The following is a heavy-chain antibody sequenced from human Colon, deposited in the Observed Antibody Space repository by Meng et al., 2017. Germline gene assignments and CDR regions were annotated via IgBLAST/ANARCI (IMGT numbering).Heavy chain of an antibody. CDR3: ARKQDGYNPDY. D-gene: IGHD5-24*01. Sequence: QLQLQESGPGLVKPSETLSLTCTVSGGSIDNSPYYWGWIRQPPGKGLEWIASVYYTGRTYDNPSLKSRVTMSVDTSKNQFSLDLSSVTAADTAMYYCARKQDGYNPDYWGLGTLVTVSS. J-gene: IGHJ4*02. CDR2: VYYTGRT. CDR1: GGSIDNSPYY. V-gene: IGHV4-39*01.